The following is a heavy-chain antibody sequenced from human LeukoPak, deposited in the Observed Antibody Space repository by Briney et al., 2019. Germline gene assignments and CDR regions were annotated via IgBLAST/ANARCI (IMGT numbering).Heavy chain of an antibody. J-gene: IGHJ4*02. V-gene: IGHV3-23*01. CDR2: ISGSGDNT. Sequence: GGSLRLSCAASGFTFSTYAMTWVRQAPGKGLEWVSTISGSGDNTYYADSVKGRFTISRDNSKNTLYLQMNSLRVEDTALYYCAKTHGSGTYFFDYWGQGTLVTVSS. D-gene: IGHD3-10*01. CDR3: AKTHGSGTYFFDY. CDR1: GFTFSTYA.